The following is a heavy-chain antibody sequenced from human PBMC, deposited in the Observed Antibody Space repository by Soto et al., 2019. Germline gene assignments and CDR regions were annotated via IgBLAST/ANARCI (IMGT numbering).Heavy chain of an antibody. J-gene: IGHJ2*01. CDR2: LSGSGGST. CDR1: GVAINRTS. CDR3: AFYRSGDHRDQHSGHTPRSTDL. D-gene: IGHD4-4*01. Sequence: SGVAINRTSIMWSPEGKKKGLEWVSALSGSGGSTYYADSVKGRFTISRGKSKNTLYLQMNSLRAEDTAVYYFAFYRSGDHRDQHSGHTPRSTDL. V-gene: IGHV3-23*01.